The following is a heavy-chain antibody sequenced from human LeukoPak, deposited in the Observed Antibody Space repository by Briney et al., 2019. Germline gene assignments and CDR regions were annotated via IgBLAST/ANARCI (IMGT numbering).Heavy chain of an antibody. CDR2: IYYSGST. V-gene: IGHV4-39*01. Sequence: SETLSLTCTVSGGFISSSSYYWGWIRQPPGKGLEWIGSIYYSGSTYYNPSLKSRVTISVDTSKNQFSLKLSSVTAADTAVYYCARLGYSYGVDYWGQGTLVTVSS. CDR3: ARLGYSYGVDY. CDR1: GGFISSSSYY. J-gene: IGHJ4*02. D-gene: IGHD5-18*01.